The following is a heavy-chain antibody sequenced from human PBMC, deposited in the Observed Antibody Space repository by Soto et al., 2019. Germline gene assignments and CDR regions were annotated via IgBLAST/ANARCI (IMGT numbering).Heavy chain of an antibody. CDR1: GGTFSSYA. V-gene: IGHV1-69*13. CDR2: IIPIFGTA. D-gene: IGHD2-8*01. Sequence: SVKVSCKASGGTFSSYAISWVRQAPGQGLEWMGGIIPIFGTANYAQKFQGRVTITADESTSTAYMELSSLRSEDTAVYYCAGNRHCTNGVCSQIHFNWFDPWGQGTLVTVSS. J-gene: IGHJ5*02. CDR3: AGNRHCTNGVCSQIHFNWFDP.